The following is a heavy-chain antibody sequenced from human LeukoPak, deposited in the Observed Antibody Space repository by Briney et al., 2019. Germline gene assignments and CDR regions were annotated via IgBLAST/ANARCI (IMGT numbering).Heavy chain of an antibody. D-gene: IGHD3-22*01. CDR1: GGSISSYY. CDR3: ARGGPTMIVVAHDAFDI. CDR2: IYYSGST. J-gene: IGHJ3*02. Sequence: SETLSLTCTVSGGSISSYYWSWIRQPPGKGLEWIGYIYYSGSTNYNPSLKSRVTISVDTSKNQFSLKLSSVTAADTAVYYCARGGPTMIVVAHDAFDIWGQGTMLTVSS. V-gene: IGHV4-59*01.